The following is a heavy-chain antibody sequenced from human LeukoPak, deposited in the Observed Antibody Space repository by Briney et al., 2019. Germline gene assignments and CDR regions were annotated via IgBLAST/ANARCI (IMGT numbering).Heavy chain of an antibody. J-gene: IGHJ6*03. CDR3: ARDLEGLAVAGTVFRNYYYYYYMDV. CDR1: GGSISSYY. D-gene: IGHD6-19*01. V-gene: IGHV4-4*08. Sequence: SETLSLTCTVSGGSISSYYWSWIRQPPGKGLEWIGYIYTSGSTNYNPSLKSRVTMSVDTSKNQFSLKLSSVTAADTAVYYCARDLEGLAVAGTVFRNYYYYYYMDVWGKGTTVTIS. CDR2: IYTSGST.